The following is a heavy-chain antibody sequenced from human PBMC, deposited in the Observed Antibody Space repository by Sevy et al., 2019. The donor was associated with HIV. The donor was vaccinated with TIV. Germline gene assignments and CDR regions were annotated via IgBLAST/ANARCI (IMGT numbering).Heavy chain of an antibody. D-gene: IGHD3-9*01. CDR2: IYYSGST. CDR3: ARQSVTYDILTGWNYYGVDG. CDR1: GDSISSNY. Sequence: SETLSLTCTVSGDSISSNYWNWIRQPPGKGLEWIGYIYYSGSTNYNPSLKSRVTISVDTSKNQFSLRLSSVTAADTAVYYRARQSVTYDILTGWNYYGVDGWGQGTTVTVSS. V-gene: IGHV4-59*08. J-gene: IGHJ6*02.